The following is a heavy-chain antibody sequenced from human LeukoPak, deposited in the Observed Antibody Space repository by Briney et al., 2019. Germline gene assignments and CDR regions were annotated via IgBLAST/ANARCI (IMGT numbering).Heavy chain of an antibody. Sequence: GGSLRLSCAASGFTFSSYGMHWVRQAPGKGLEWVAFIRFDGSHKYYADSVKGRFTISRDNSKNTLYLQMNSLRAEDTAVYYCAKPEKQSQYYFYYMDVWGKGTTVTISS. CDR2: IRFDGSHK. CDR3: AKPEKQSQYYFYYMDV. D-gene: IGHD1-14*01. J-gene: IGHJ6*03. V-gene: IGHV3-30*02. CDR1: GFTFSSYG.